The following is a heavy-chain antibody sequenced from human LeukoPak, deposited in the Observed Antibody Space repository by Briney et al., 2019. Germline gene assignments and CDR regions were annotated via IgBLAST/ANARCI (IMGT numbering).Heavy chain of an antibody. CDR1: GYSISSGYY. J-gene: IGHJ4*02. CDR3: ARVLYDTRTFDY. CDR2: IYSTGDA. Sequence: SETLSLTCDVSGYSISSGYYWAWIRQTPGKGLQYIGMIYSTGDAYYSPSLKSRVTMSVDTSKDQFSLQLTSVTGADTAIYYCARVLYDTRTFDYWGQGTLVTVSS. D-gene: IGHD3-22*01. V-gene: IGHV4-38-2*01.